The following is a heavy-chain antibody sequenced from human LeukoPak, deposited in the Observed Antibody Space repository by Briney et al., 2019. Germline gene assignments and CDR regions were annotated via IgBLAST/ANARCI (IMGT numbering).Heavy chain of an antibody. CDR1: GGSINSYY. Sequence: SETLSLTCTVSGGSINSYYWSWIRQPPGKGLEWIGYIYYSGSTNYNPSLKSRVTVSLDTSNNQFSLKLSSVTAADTAVYYCARDTSGYRRGSFDYWGQGTLVTVSS. CDR2: IYYSGST. V-gene: IGHV4-59*01. CDR3: ARDTSGYRRGSFDY. D-gene: IGHD3-22*01. J-gene: IGHJ4*02.